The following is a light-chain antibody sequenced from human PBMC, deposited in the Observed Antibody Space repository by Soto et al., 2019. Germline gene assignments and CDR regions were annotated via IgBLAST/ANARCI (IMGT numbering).Light chain of an antibody. J-gene: IGKJ1*01. Sequence: DIQMTQSPSSLSASVGDRVTITCRASQTIRSSLNWYQQKPGKAPRLLIHGASNLQSGVPSRFSGSGSGTDFTLTISSLQPEDFATYYCQQSYSSLWMFGQGTKVEIK. CDR3: QQSYSSLWM. V-gene: IGKV1-39*01. CDR1: QTIRSS. CDR2: GAS.